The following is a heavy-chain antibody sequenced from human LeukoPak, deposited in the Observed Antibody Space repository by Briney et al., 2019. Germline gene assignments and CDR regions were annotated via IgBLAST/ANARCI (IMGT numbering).Heavy chain of an antibody. J-gene: IGHJ4*02. CDR2: ISTKSGNT. CDR3: AREGYYDSSGYYDPGAFDY. V-gene: IGHV1-18*01. Sequence: GASVKVSCKAFGYTFTDNGISWVRQAPGQGLEWMAWISTKSGNTNYAQRFQGRVTMTTDTSTTTAYMELRGLRAEDTAVYYCAREGYYDSSGYYDPGAFDYWGQGTLVTVSS. D-gene: IGHD3-22*01. CDR1: GYTFTDNG.